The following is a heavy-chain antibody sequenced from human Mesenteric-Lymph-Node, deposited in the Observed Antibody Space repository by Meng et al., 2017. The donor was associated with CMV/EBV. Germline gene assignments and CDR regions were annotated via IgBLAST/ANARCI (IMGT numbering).Heavy chain of an antibody. CDR3: ARGDPRYCSGGSCLPYYFDS. D-gene: IGHD2-15*01. Sequence: GSLRLSCTVSGGSVSSGSYYWSWIRQPPGKGLEWIGYIYYSGSTNYNPSLKSRVTISIDTSKSHFSLKLSSVTAADTAVYYCARGDPRYCSGGSCLPYYFDSWGQGTLVTVSS. V-gene: IGHV4-61*03. J-gene: IGHJ4*02. CDR1: GGSVSSGSYY. CDR2: IYYSGST.